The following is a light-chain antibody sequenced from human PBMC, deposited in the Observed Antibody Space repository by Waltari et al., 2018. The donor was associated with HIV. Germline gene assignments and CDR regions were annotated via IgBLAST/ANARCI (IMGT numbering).Light chain of an antibody. V-gene: IGKV1-12*01. CDR1: QVIGSW. CDR2: AAS. J-gene: IGKJ4*01. CDR3: QQANSFPVT. Sequence: DIQMTQSPSSVSASVADRVSITCRASQVIGSWLAWYQQKPGKAPKLLIYAASSLQSGVPSRFSGSGSGTDFILTISSLQPEDFVTYYCQQANSFPVTFGGGTKVEIK.